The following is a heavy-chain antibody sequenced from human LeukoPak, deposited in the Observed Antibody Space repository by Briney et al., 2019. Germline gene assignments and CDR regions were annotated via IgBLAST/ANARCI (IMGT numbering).Heavy chain of an antibody. CDR2: ISGSGGST. J-gene: IGHJ6*03. CDR3: AKDLYYYDSSSYMDV. D-gene: IGHD3-22*01. Sequence: GGSLRLSCAASGFTFSSYAMSWVRQAPGKGREWVAAISGSGGSTYYADSVKGRFTISRDNSKNTLYLQMNSLRAEDTAVYYCAKDLYYYDSSSYMDVWGKGTTVTVSS. V-gene: IGHV3-23*01. CDR1: GFTFSSYA.